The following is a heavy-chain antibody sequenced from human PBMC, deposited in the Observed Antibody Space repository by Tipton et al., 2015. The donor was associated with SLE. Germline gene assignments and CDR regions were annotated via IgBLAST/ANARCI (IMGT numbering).Heavy chain of an antibody. CDR2: IYYSGST. CDR1: GGSISSGGYY. V-gene: IGHV4-31*02. Sequence: LRLSCTVSGGSISSGGYYWSWIRQHPGKGLEWIGYIYYSGSTNYNPSLKSRVTISVDTSKNQFSLKLSSVTAADTAVYYCASSEGSGGRTPGYFDYWGQGTLVTVSS. J-gene: IGHJ4*02. D-gene: IGHD6-19*01. CDR3: ASSEGSGGRTPGYFDY.